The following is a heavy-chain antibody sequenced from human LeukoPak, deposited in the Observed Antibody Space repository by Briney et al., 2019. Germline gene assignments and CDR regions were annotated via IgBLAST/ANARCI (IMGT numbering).Heavy chain of an antibody. J-gene: IGHJ3*02. Sequence: ASVKVSCKASGGTFSSYAISWVRQAPGQGLEWMGGIIPIFGTANYAQKFQGRVTITADKSTSTAYMGLSSLRSEDTAVYYCAGGSGYHRWGAFDIWGQGTMVTVSS. V-gene: IGHV1-69*06. CDR3: AGGSGYHRWGAFDI. D-gene: IGHD3-22*01. CDR2: IIPIFGTA. CDR1: GGTFSSYA.